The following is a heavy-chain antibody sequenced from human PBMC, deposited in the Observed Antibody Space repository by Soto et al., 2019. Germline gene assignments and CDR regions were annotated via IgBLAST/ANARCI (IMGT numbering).Heavy chain of an antibody. V-gene: IGHV4-39*01. D-gene: IGHD5-18*01. CDR3: ARQGWIQLLLPEYFQH. J-gene: IGHJ1*01. CDR2: IYYSGST. Sequence: QLQLQESGPGLVKPSETLSLTCTVSGGSISSSSYYWGWIRQPPGKRLEWIGSIYYSGSTYYNPSLKSRVTISVDTAKNQFSLKLSSVTAADTAVYYCARQGWIQLLLPEYFQHWGQGTLVTVSS. CDR1: GGSISSSSYY.